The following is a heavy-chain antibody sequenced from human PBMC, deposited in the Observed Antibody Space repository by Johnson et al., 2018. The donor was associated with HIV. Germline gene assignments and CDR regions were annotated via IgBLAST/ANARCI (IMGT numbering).Heavy chain of an antibody. D-gene: IGHD4-23*01. J-gene: IGHJ3*02. CDR2: IKQDGGEK. CDR3: ARDYGISVREDAFDI. V-gene: IGHV3-7*01. Sequence: VKLVESGGGVVQPGRSLRLSCAASGFTFSSYGMHWVRQAPGKGLEWVANIKQDGGEKYYVDSVKGRFTISRDNAKNSLYLQMNSLRAEDTAVYYCARDYGISVREDAFDIWGQGTMVTVSS. CDR1: GFTFSSYG.